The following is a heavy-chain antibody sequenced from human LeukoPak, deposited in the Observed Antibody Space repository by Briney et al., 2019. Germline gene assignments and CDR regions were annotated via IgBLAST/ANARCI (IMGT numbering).Heavy chain of an antibody. CDR2: IYTNGWT. V-gene: IGHV4-61*02. J-gene: IGHJ5*02. CDR3: ARGSGWNAFDP. D-gene: IGHD6-19*01. Sequence: SRTLSLTCTVSAGTINTDLYYWTWIRQPAGKGLEWIGRIYTNGWTDYNPSLKSRVTMSVDTSKNQFSLKLRFVTAADTALYYCARGSGWNAFDPWGQGTLVTVSS. CDR1: AGTINTDLYY.